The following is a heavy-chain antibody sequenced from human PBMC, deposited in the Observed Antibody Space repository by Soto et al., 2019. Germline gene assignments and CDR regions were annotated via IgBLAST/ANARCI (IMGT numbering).Heavy chain of an antibody. Sequence: QVQLVESGGGLVKPGGSLRLACAASGFTFSDHYMTWIRQAPGKGLEWVSKISGSGDTRFYAESVRGRFTVSRDNAKNSLVLQMDSLRTEETAVYYCACDPYYYASGYWGQGTLVTVSS. V-gene: IGHV3-11*01. CDR3: ACDPYYYASGY. D-gene: IGHD3-10*01. CDR1: GFTFSDHY. CDR2: ISGSGDTR. J-gene: IGHJ4*02.